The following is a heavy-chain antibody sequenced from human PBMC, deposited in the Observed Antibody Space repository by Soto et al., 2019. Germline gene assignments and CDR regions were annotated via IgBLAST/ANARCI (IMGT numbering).Heavy chain of an antibody. CDR3: YYEDIVATTSEYFDY. CDR2: IKSKTDGGTT. V-gene: IGHV3-15*07. CDR1: GFTFSNAW. J-gene: IGHJ4*02. Sequence: GGSLRLSCAASGFTFSNAWMNWVRQAPGKGLEWVGRIKSKTDGGTTDYAAPVKGRFTISRDDSKNTLYLQMNSLKTEDTAVYYCYYEDIVATTSEYFDYWGQGTLVTVSS. D-gene: IGHD5-12*01.